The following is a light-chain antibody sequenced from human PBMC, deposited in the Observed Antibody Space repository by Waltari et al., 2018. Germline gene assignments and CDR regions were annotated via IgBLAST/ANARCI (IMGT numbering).Light chain of an antibody. Sequence: EIVFTQSPGTLSLSPGERATLPCRASQSLRNNYIAWYQQKPGQAPKLLMYVASNRATGIPDRFTGGGSGTDFTLTINRLEPEDFAVYYCHQFGSGWDSFGQGTHLEIK. J-gene: IGKJ2*03. CDR3: HQFGSGWDS. CDR2: VAS. V-gene: IGKV3-20*01. CDR1: QSLRNNY.